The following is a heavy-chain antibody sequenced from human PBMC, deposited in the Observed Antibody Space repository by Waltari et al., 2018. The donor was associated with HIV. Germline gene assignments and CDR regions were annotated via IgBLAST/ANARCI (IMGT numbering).Heavy chain of an antibody. Sequence: EVQLVESGGGLVQPGRSLRLSCTASGVTFGVYAMRWVRQAPGRGLEWVGFTRSKTYGGTTEYAASVKGRFTISRDDSKSIAYLQMNSLKSEDTAVYYCSRVGAAAAVTLDYWGQGTLVTVSS. V-gene: IGHV3-49*04. CDR3: SRVGAAAAVTLDY. CDR2: TRSKTYGGTT. CDR1: GVTFGVYA. D-gene: IGHD6-13*01. J-gene: IGHJ4*02.